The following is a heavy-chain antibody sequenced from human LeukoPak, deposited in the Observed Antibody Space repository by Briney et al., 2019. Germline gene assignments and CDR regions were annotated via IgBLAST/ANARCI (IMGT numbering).Heavy chain of an antibody. J-gene: IGHJ1*01. Sequence: PGGSLRLPCAASGFTFSSFGMHWVRQAPGKGLEWVAFIRYDGSNKYYTDSVKGRFTVSRDNSKNTLYLQMNSLRAEDTAVYYCAKECCSGGTCYGYFQNWGQGTLVTVSS. CDR2: IRYDGSNK. CDR3: AKECCSGGTCYGYFQN. CDR1: GFTFSSFG. D-gene: IGHD2-15*01. V-gene: IGHV3-30*02.